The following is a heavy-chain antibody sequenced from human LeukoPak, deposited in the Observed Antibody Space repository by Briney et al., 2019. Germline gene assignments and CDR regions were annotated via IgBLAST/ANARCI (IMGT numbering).Heavy chain of an antibody. Sequence: GGSLRLSCAVSGFTFRDYTMNWVRQAPGKGLEWVSAINKSGTFIKYADSVKGRFTVSRDNARNSLFLQMNSLRVEDTAVYFCAREVLIVVEPAANTIDYWGQGTRVTVSS. J-gene: IGHJ4*02. CDR2: INKSGTFI. V-gene: IGHV3-21*01. D-gene: IGHD2-15*01. CDR3: AREVLIVVEPAANTIDY. CDR1: GFTFRDYT.